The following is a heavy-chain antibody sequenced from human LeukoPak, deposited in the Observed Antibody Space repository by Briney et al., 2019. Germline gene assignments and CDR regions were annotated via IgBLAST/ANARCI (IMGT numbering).Heavy chain of an antibody. D-gene: IGHD1-26*01. CDR1: GGSISSNSYY. CDR2: MYYSGST. CDR3: ARQGGIVGATRDFEY. J-gene: IGHJ4*02. V-gene: IGHV4-39*01. Sequence: SETLSLTCTVSGGSISSNSYYWGWIRQPPGKGLEWIGSMYYSGSTYYNLALKSRVTISVDTSKNQFSLKLSSVTAADTAVYYCARQGGIVGATRDFEYWGQGTLVTVSS.